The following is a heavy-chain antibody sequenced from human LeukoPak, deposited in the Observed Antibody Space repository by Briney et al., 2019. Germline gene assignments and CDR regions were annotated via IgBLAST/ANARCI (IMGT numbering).Heavy chain of an antibody. CDR2: IQYDGSNK. V-gene: IGHV3-30*02. D-gene: IGHD4-23*01. CDR1: GFTFSTYG. J-gene: IGHJ4*02. CDR3: ARAEGYGGELDS. Sequence: GGSLRLSCAASGFTFSTYGMHWVRQAPGKGLEWVAFIQYDGSNKYYADSVKGRFTISRENSKNRLYLQMNSLRAEDTAVYYCARAEGYGGELDSWGQGTLVTVSS.